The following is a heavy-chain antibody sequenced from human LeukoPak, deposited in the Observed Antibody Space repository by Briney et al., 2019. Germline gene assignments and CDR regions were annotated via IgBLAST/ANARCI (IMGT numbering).Heavy chain of an antibody. CDR3: ARAPHFFDTTGSRYYFDY. J-gene: IGHJ4*02. D-gene: IGHD3-22*01. CDR1: GGSFSGYY. Sequence: SETLSLTCAVYGGSFSGYYWSWIRQPPGKGLEWIGEINHSGSTNYNPSLTSRVTISVDTSKSQSSLKLSSVTAADTAVYYCARAPHFFDTTGSRYYFDYWGQGALVTVSS. V-gene: IGHV4-34*01. CDR2: INHSGST.